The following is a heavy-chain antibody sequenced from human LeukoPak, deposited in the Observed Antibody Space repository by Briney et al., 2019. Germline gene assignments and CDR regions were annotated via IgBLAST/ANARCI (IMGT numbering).Heavy chain of an antibody. J-gene: IGHJ4*02. V-gene: IGHV3-30*18. CDR3: AKSHTAAAGFDY. CDR1: GFTFSSYG. D-gene: IGHD6-13*01. CDR2: ISYDGSNK. Sequence: PGRSLRLSCAASGFTFSSYGMHWVRQAPGKGLEWVAVISYDGSNKYYADSVKGRFTISRDNSKNTLYLQMNSLRAEDTAVYYCAKSHTAAAGFDYWGQGTLVTVSS.